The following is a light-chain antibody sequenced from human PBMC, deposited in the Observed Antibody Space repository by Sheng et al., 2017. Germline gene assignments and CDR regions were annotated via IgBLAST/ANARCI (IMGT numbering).Light chain of an antibody. V-gene: IGKV1-5*03. CDR3: QQYNVYPYT. CDR1: QSVANW. Sequence: DIQMTQSPSTLSASVGDRVTMTCRASQSVANWLAWFQQKPGRAPRLLIYRASDVESGVPSTFSGSGTGTDFTLTITSLQPDDFATYYCQQYNVYPYTFGRGTKLEIK. J-gene: IGKJ2*01. CDR2: RAS.